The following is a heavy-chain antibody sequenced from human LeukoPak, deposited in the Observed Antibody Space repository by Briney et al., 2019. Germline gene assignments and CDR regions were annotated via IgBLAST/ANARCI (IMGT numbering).Heavy chain of an antibody. D-gene: IGHD1-26*01. V-gene: IGHV3-72*01. J-gene: IGHJ4*02. CDR3: ARGHGSYYDY. Sequence: GGSLRLSCAASGFTFSDHYMDWVRQAPGKGLEWVGRTRNKANSYTTEYAVSVEGRFTISRDDSKNSLYLQMNSLKTEDTAVYYCARGHGSYYDYWGQGTLVTVSS. CDR2: TRNKANSYTT. CDR1: GFTFSDHY.